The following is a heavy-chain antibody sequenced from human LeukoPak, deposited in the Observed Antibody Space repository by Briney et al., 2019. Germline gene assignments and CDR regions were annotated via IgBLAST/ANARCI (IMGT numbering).Heavy chain of an antibody. V-gene: IGHV4-59*01. CDR3: ARAFYPGYYSYMAV. CDR2: IYYSGTT. D-gene: IGHD3-3*02. Sequence: SETLSLTCTVSGGSISTYYWNWIRQPPGKGLEWIGYIYYSGTTNYNPSLKSRVSMSVDTSKNQFSLKLSSVTAADTAVYYCARAFYPGYYSYMAVWGKGTTVTVSS. CDR1: GGSISTYY. J-gene: IGHJ6*03.